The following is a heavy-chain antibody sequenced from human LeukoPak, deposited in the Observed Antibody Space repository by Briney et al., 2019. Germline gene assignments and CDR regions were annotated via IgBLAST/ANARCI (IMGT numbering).Heavy chain of an antibody. V-gene: IGHV4-30-2*06. CDR3: ARGIDPWKVGY. CDR1: GDSISSGDYY. CDR2: IHPSGSI. D-gene: IGHD1-1*01. J-gene: IGHJ4*02. Sequence: SETLSLTCTVSGDSISSGDYYWNWVRQSPGKGLEWIGCIHPSGSIHYTPSLRSRFTISVDRSNSQFSLKLSPVTAADTAVYYCARGIDPWKVGYWGQGTLVTVSS.